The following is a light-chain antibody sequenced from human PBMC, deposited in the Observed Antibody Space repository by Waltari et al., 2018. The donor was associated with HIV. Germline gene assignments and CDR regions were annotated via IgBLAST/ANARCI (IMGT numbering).Light chain of an antibody. CDR2: GNT. CDR1: SSNTGAGYH. CDR3: QSYDRSLSAWV. J-gene: IGLJ3*02. Sequence: QSVLTQPPSVSGAPGQRVIISCTGSSSNTGAGYHVNWYQQLPGAAPKLPIYGNTGRPSGVPDRVSGSKSGSSASLAITGLQAEDEASYYCQSYDRSLSAWVFGGGTKLTVL. V-gene: IGLV1-40*01.